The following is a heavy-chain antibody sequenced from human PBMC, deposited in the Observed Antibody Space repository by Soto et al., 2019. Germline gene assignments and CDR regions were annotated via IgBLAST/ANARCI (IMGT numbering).Heavy chain of an antibody. J-gene: IGHJ4*02. CDR2: ISYDGSNK. CDR1: GFTFSSYA. Sequence: PGGSLRLSCAASGFTFSSYAMHWVRQAPGKGLEWVAVISYDGSNKYYADSVKGRFTISRDNSKNTLYLQMNSLRAGDTAVYYCARGTPLRFLEWLPPFDYWGQGTLVTVSS. V-gene: IGHV3-30-3*01. CDR3: ARGTPLRFLEWLPPFDY. D-gene: IGHD3-3*01.